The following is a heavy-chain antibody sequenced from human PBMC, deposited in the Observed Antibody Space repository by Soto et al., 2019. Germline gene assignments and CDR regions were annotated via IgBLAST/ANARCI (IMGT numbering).Heavy chain of an antibody. CDR2: IYWDDDK. D-gene: IGHD1-1*01. CDR3: THRRTTSGLFDY. J-gene: IGHJ4*02. V-gene: IGHV2-5*02. Sequence: QITLKESGPTLVKPTQTLTLTCTFSGFSLSTSGVGVGWIRQPPGKALEWLALIYWDDDKRYSPSLKSRLTLTKDTSRNQVVLTMTNMDPVDTATYCCTHRRTTSGLFDYWGQGTLVTVSS. CDR1: GFSLSTSGVG.